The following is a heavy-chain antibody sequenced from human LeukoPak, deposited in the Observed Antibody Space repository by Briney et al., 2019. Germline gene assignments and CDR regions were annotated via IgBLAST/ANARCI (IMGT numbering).Heavy chain of an antibody. D-gene: IGHD3-10*01. Sequence: SETLSLTCAVYGGSFSGHYGSWIRQPPGKGLEWIGEISHRGSTNYHPSLKSRVTISGDTSKNQFSLKLSSVTAADTAVYYCVGYYYGSGSYHNYPNFDYWGQGTLVTVSS. CDR3: VGYYYGSGSYHNYPNFDY. CDR2: ISHRGST. V-gene: IGHV4-34*01. J-gene: IGHJ4*02. CDR1: GGSFSGHY.